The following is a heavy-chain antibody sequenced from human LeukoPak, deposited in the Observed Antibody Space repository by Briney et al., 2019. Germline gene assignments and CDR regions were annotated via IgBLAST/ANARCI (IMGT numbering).Heavy chain of an antibody. J-gene: IGHJ5*02. CDR2: IIPIFGTA. V-gene: IGHV1-69*01. D-gene: IGHD2-2*01. CDR3: ARDGIVVVPAAKGGYNWFDP. Sequence: SVKVSCKASGGTFSSYTISWVRQAPGQGLEWMGGIIPIFGTANYAQKFQGRVTITADESTSTAYMELSSLRSEDTAVYYCARDGIVVVPAAKGGYNWFDPWGQGTLVTVSS. CDR1: GGTFSSYT.